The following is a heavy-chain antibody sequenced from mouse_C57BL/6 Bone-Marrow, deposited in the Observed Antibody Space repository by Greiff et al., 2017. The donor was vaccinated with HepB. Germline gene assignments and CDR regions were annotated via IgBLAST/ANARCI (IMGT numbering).Heavy chain of an antibody. CDR2: IYPGSGST. V-gene: IGHV1-55*01. CDR3: ATNWYYFDY. D-gene: IGHD4-1*01. J-gene: IGHJ2*01. Sequence: QVQLQQPGAELVKPGASVKLSCKASGYTFTSYWITWVKQRPGQGLEWIGDIYPGSGSTNYNEKFKNKATLTVDTSSSTAYMQLSSLTSEDSAVYSCATNWYYFDYWGQGTTLTVSS. CDR1: GYTFTSYW.